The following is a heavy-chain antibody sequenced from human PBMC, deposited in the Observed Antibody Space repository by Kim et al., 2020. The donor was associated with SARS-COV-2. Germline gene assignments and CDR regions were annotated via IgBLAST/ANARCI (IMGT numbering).Heavy chain of an antibody. CDR1: GGSISSYY. J-gene: IGHJ4*02. CDR3: ARGGRYRPGQYYFDY. V-gene: IGHV4-59*13. D-gene: IGHD1-26*01. CDR2: FYYSGST. Sequence: SETLSLTCTVSGGSISSYYWSWIRQPPGKGLEWIGYFYYSGSTNYNPSLKSRVTISVDTSKNQFSLKLSSVTAADTAVYYCARGGRYRPGQYYFDYWGQGALITVSS.